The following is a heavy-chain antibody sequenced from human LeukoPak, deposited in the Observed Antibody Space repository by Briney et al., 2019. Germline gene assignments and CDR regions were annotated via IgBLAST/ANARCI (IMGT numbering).Heavy chain of an antibody. Sequence: PGGSLRLSCAASRFTFSGYAMYWVRQAPGKGLEWVSCIDASGVNTYYADSVKGRFTIPRDNSNNTLYLQMNSLRAEDTAVYYCAKGSGSGWYGWFDPWGQGTLVTVSS. CDR2: IDASGVNT. J-gene: IGHJ5*02. CDR3: AKGSGSGWYGWFDP. V-gene: IGHV3-23*01. CDR1: RFTFSGYA. D-gene: IGHD6-19*01.